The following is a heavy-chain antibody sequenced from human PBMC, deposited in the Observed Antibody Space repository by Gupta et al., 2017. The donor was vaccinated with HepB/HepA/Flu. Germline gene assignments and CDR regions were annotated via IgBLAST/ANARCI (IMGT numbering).Heavy chain of an antibody. CDR3: ARDFPTYYYDSSGYSVFDY. D-gene: IGHD3-22*01. Sequence: EVQLVESGGGLVKPGGSLRLSCAASGFTFSSYSMNWVRQAPGKGLEWVSSISSSSSYIYYADSVKGRFTISRDNAKNSLYLQMNSLRAEDTAVYYCARDFPTYYYDSSGYSVFDYWGQGTLVTVSS. CDR1: GFTFSSYS. V-gene: IGHV3-21*01. CDR2: ISSSSSYI. J-gene: IGHJ4*02.